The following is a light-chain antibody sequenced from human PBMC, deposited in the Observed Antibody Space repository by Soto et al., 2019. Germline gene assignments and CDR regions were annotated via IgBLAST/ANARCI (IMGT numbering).Light chain of an antibody. CDR3: QQHNHWPQT. Sequence: EIVMTQSPATLSVSPGERATLSCRASQSVSDNLAWYQQKPGQAPRLLIYGASTRATGIPARFSGGGSGTDFTLTFSSLQSEDFAVYYCQQHNHWPQTFGQGTKVELK. CDR2: GAS. J-gene: IGKJ1*01. V-gene: IGKV3-15*01. CDR1: QSVSDN.